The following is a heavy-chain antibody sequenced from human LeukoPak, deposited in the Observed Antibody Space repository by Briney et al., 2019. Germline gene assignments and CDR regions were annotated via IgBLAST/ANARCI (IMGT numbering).Heavy chain of an antibody. CDR1: GGSISSYY. V-gene: IGHV4-59*08. D-gene: IGHD1-26*01. J-gene: IGHJ4*02. Sequence: KASETLSLTCTVSGGSISSYYWSWIRQPPGKGLEWIGYIYYSGSTNYNPSLKSRVTISVDTSKNQFSLKLSSVTAADTAVYYCARHPRYGSYYYFDYWGQGTLVTVSS. CDR3: ARHPRYGSYYYFDY. CDR2: IYYSGST.